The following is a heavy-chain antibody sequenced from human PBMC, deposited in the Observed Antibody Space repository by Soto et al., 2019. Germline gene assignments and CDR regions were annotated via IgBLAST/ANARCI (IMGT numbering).Heavy chain of an antibody. CDR2: IIPIFGTA. CDR1: GGTFSSYA. V-gene: IGHV1-69*01. D-gene: IGHD3-10*01. CDR3: ARGGGFGEFPVRYYGMDV. Sequence: QVQLVQSGAEVKKPGSSVKVSCKASGGTFSSYAISWVRQAPGQGLEWMGGIIPIFGTANYAQKFQGRVTITADESTSTAYRELSSLRSEDTAVYYCARGGGFGEFPVRYYGMDVWGQGTTVTVSS. J-gene: IGHJ6*02.